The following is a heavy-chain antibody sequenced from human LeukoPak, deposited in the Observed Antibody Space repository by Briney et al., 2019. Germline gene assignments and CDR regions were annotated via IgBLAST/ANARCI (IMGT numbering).Heavy chain of an antibody. CDR3: ARGSTRADDY. J-gene: IGHJ4*02. CDR1: GASISRHY. V-gene: IGHV4-59*11. Sequence: SETLSLTCTVSGASISRHYWSWIRQPPGKGLEWIGYVYHDGTTNYNPSLKSRVAISIDTSRNQLSLKLSSMTAADTAVYYCARGSTRADDYWGQGNLVTVSS. CDR2: VYHDGTT. D-gene: IGHD2/OR15-2a*01.